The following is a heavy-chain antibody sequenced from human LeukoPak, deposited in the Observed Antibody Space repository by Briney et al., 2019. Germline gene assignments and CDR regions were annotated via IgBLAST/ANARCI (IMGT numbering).Heavy chain of an antibody. CDR3: ATLYDSSGYLAFDI. CDR1: GYTLTELS. D-gene: IGHD3-22*01. V-gene: IGHV1-24*01. CDR2: FNPKDGGT. Sequence: GASVKVSCKASGYTLTELSMHWVRQAPGKGLEWMGGFNPKDGGTIYAQKFQGRVTMTEDTSTGTAYMELSRLRSEDTAVYYCATLYDSSGYLAFDIWGQGTMVTVCS. J-gene: IGHJ3*02.